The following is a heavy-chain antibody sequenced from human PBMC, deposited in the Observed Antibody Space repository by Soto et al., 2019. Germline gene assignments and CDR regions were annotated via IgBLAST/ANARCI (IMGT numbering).Heavy chain of an antibody. CDR3: ARDSLLWFGESNYYYYGMDV. V-gene: IGHV4-59*01. CDR2: IYYSGST. J-gene: IGHJ6*02. D-gene: IGHD3-10*01. CDR1: GGSIISYY. Sequence: SETLSLTCTVSGGSIISYYWSWIRQPPGKGLEWIGYIYYSGSTNYNPSLKSRVTISVDTSKNQFSLKLSSVTAADTAVYYCARDSLLWFGESNYYYYGMDVWGQGTTVTVSS.